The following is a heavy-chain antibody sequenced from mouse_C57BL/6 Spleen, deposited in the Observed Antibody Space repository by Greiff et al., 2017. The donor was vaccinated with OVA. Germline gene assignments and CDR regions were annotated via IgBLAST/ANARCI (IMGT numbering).Heavy chain of an antibody. CDR3: ASPLYYSNYGGYFDV. D-gene: IGHD2-5*01. CDR2: ISSGSSTI. CDR1: GFTFSDYG. V-gene: IGHV5-17*01. Sequence: EVMLVESGGGLVKPGGSLKLSCAASGFTFSDYGMHWVRQAPEKGLEWVAYISSGSSTIYYADTVKGRFTISRDNAKNTLFLQMTSLRSEDTAMYYCASPLYYSNYGGYFDVWGTGTTVTVSS. J-gene: IGHJ1*03.